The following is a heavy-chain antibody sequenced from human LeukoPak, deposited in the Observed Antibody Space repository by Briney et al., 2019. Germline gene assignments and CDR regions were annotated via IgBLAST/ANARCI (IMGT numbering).Heavy chain of an antibody. V-gene: IGHV4-4*09. D-gene: IGHD1-14*01. CDR1: GGSISTNY. CDR2: IYISGIT. Sequence: SDTLSLTCTVSGGSISTNYWTWIRQPPGKTLEWIAFIYISGITNYNPSLESRVTMSVDTSKNQISLKLRSVTAADTAVYFCARQPEGANSFDPWGQGTLVTVSS. CDR3: ARQPEGANSFDP. J-gene: IGHJ5*02.